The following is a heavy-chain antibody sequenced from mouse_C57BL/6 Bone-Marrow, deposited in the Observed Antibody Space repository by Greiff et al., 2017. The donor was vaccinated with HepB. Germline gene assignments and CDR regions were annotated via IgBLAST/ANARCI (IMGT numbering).Heavy chain of an antibody. V-gene: IGHV2-6-1*01. CDR2: IWSDGST. CDR3: ARQGYYGSSYGYAMDY. CDR1: GFSLTSYG. J-gene: IGHJ4*01. Sequence: VKLMESGPGLVAPSQILSITCTVSGFSLTSYGVHWVRQPPGKGLEWLVVIWSDGSTTYNSALKSRLSISKDNSKSQVFLKMNSLQTDDTAMYYCARQGYYGSSYGYAMDYWGQGTSVTVSS. D-gene: IGHD1-1*01.